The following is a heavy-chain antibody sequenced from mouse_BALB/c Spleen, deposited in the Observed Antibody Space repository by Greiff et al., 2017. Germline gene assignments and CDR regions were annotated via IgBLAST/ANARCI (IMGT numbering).Heavy chain of an antibody. Sequence: EVHLVESGGGLVQPGGSLKLSCAASGFTFSSYGMSWVRQTPDKRLELVATINSNGGSTYYPDSVKGRFTISRDNAKNTLYLQMSSLKSEDTAMYYCARDYYGSSSYYFDYWGQGTTLTVSS. V-gene: IGHV5-6-3*01. CDR2: INSNGGST. CDR1: GFTFSSYG. D-gene: IGHD1-1*01. CDR3: ARDYYGSSSYYFDY. J-gene: IGHJ2*01.